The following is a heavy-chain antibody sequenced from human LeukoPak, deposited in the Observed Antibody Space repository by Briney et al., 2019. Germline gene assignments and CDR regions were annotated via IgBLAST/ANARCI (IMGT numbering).Heavy chain of an antibody. CDR3: ARAHSIASYYYGVDV. D-gene: IGHD2/OR15-2a*01. CDR2: MFHSGST. J-gene: IGHJ6*02. V-gene: IGHV4-59*12. CDR1: GDSITSYY. Sequence: PSETLSLTCTVSGDSITSYYWSWIRQPPGKGLEWIGDMFHSGSTNYNPSLRSRVTLSVDTSNNQFSLKLNYVTAADTAVYYCARAHSIASYYYGVDVWGQGTTVTVSS.